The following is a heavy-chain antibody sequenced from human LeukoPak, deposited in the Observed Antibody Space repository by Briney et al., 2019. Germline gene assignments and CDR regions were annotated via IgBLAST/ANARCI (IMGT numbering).Heavy chain of an antibody. Sequence: PGGSLRLSCAASGFTISSNFMSWVRQAPGKGLEWVSVIYSGGTTYYADSVKGRFTISRGNSKNTLYLQMNSLRAEDTAVYYCARAERGYDYWGQGTLVTVSA. V-gene: IGHV3-66*01. D-gene: IGHD5-12*01. CDR1: GFTISSNF. J-gene: IGHJ4*02. CDR2: IYSGGTT. CDR3: ARAERGYDY.